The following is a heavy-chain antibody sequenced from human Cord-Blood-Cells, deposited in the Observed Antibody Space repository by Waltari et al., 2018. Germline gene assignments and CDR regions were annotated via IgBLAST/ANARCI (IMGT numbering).Heavy chain of an antibody. Sequence: EVQLVESGGGLVQPGRSLRLSCASSGFTFDDYAMHWVRPAPGKGREWVSGISWSSDSISYADSVKGRVTSSRDNAKNSLYRQMNSLRAEDTALDYCAKDPDYWGQGTLVTVSA. CDR3: AKDPDY. V-gene: IGHV3-9*01. CDR2: ISWSSDSI. CDR1: GFTFDDYA. J-gene: IGHJ4*02.